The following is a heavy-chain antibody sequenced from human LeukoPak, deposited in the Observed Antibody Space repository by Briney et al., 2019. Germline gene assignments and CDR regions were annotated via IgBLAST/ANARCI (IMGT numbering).Heavy chain of an antibody. CDR3: ARDGTAAGLYFDL. Sequence: GGSLRLSCAVSGFTFTDNWMNWVRQTQGKGLEWVASIRQDGREKTYVDSVKGRFTIARDNTKNSLSLQVNSLRVEDTAVYYCARDGTAAGLYFDLWGQGTLVTVSS. J-gene: IGHJ4*01. D-gene: IGHD6-13*01. CDR1: GFTFTDNW. CDR2: IRQDGREK. V-gene: IGHV3-7*01.